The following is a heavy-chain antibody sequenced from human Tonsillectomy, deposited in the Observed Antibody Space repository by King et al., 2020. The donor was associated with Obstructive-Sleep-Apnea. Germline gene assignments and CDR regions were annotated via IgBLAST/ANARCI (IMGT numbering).Heavy chain of an antibody. D-gene: IGHD2-15*01. Sequence: VQLQQWGAGLLKPSETLSRTCAGYGGSFSGYSCSWICKTPGQGLECIGYINLSGRTNSNPSLKSRVTISVDTSKNQFSLKLSPVTAADPAVYYCASRSYCSGGSCQDYWGQGTLVTVSS. CDR3: ASRSYCSGGSCQDY. CDR2: INLSGRT. CDR1: GGSFSGYS. J-gene: IGHJ4*02. V-gene: IGHV4-34*01.